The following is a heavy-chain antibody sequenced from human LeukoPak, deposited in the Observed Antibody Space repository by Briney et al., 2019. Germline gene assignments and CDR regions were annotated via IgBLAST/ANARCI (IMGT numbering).Heavy chain of an antibody. Sequence: IDGGRTAYADSVRGQFTISRDNAKNTVYLHMTSLTAEDTAVYFCARGLMDDYGTDVWGQGTTVTVSS. CDR3: ARGLMDDYGTDV. V-gene: IGHV3-74*01. CDR2: IDGGRT. J-gene: IGHJ6*02. D-gene: IGHD3/OR15-3a*01.